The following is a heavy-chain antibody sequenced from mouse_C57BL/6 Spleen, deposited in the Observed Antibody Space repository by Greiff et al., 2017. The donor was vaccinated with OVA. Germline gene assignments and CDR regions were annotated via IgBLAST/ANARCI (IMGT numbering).Heavy chain of an antibody. CDR3: ARDDDYSYYFDY. CDR2: INPGSGGT. V-gene: IGHV1-54*01. Sequence: QVQLQQSGAELVRPGTSVKVSCKASGYAFTNYLIEWVKQRPGQGLEWIGVINPGSGGTNYNEQFKGKATLTADKSSSTAYMQLSSLTSEDSAVYFCARDDDYSYYFDYWGQGTTLTVSS. D-gene: IGHD2-3*01. CDR1: GYAFTNYL. J-gene: IGHJ2*01.